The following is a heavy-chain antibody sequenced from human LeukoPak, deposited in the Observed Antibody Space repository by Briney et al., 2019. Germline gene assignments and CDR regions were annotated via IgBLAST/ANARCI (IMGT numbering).Heavy chain of an antibody. CDR3: ARDRVDCSSTSCYGDVFDY. V-gene: IGHV1-46*01. CDR1: GYTFTSYY. Sequence: ASVKVSCKASGYTFTSYYMHWVRQAPGQGLEWMGIINPGGGSTSYAQKFQGRVTMTRDTSTSTVYMELSSLRSEDTAVYYCARDRVDCSSTSCYGDVFDYWGQGTLVTVSS. D-gene: IGHD2-2*01. J-gene: IGHJ4*02. CDR2: INPGGGST.